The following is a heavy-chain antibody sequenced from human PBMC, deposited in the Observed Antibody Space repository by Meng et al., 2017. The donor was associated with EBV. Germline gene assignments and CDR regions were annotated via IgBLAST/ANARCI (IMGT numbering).Heavy chain of an antibody. V-gene: IGHV7-4-1*02. CDR3: ARGRSWLHTAHWGFDL. D-gene: IGHD5-24*01. CDR1: GYTFNNYA. Sequence: QVQRVRAGYELKKRGAPGNISCKASGYTFNNYAVKWVRQALGQVLEWMGLINTYTGNPMYEQDVTGRVVFSLDTAVSTASLQISSLKAEDTAVYYGARGRSWLHTAHWGFDLWGRGTLVTVSS. J-gene: IGHJ2*01. CDR2: INTYTGNP.